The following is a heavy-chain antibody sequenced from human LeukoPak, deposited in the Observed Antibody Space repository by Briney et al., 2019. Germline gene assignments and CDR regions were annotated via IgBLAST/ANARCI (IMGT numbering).Heavy chain of an antibody. CDR2: INNSGDDK. D-gene: IGHD1-1*01. J-gene: IGHJ4*02. CDR1: GYTSSCCS. Sequence: PGGSLRLSCAASGYTSSCCSMNWVRQAPGKGLEWLSSINNSGDDKYHADSVQGRFTISRDNAKNSLYLQMNSLRAEDTAVYYCGRELDRIQDLDSWGQGTQVTVSS. CDR3: GRELDRIQDLDS. V-gene: IGHV3-21*01.